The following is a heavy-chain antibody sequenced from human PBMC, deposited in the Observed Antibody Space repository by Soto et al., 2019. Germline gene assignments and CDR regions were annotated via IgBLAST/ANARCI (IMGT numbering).Heavy chain of an antibody. J-gene: IGHJ6*02. V-gene: IGHV1-2*02. CDR2: INPNSGGT. CDR1: GYTFTGYY. Sequence: QVPLVQSGAEVKKPGASVKVSCKASGYTFTGYYMHWVRQAPGQGLEWMGWINPNSGGTNYAQKFQGRVTMTRDTSISTAYMELSRLRSDDTAVYYCVREGVGGALTGDHYYYGMDVWGQGTTVTVSS. D-gene: IGHD7-27*01. CDR3: VREGVGGALTGDHYYYGMDV.